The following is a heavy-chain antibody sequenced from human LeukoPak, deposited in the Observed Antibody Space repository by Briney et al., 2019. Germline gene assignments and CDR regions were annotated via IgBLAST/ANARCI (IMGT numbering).Heavy chain of an antibody. V-gene: IGHV4-34*01. D-gene: IGHD3-22*01. CDR2: INHSGST. J-gene: IGHJ4*02. Sequence: TSETLSLTCAVYGGSFSGYYWSWIRQPPGKGLEWIGEINHSGSTNYNPSLKSRVTISVDTSKNQFSLKLSSVTAADTAVYYCARGGQSSGYYYHVLYFDYWGQETLVTVSS. CDR3: ARGGQSSGYYYHVLYFDY. CDR1: GGSFSGYY.